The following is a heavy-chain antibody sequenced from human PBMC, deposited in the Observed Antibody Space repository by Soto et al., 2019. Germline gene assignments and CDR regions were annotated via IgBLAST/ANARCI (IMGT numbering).Heavy chain of an antibody. CDR1: GFTFSSYG. CDR3: ARDLLARSSGQEGGMDA. Sequence: PGGSLRLSCAASGFTFSSYGMHWVRQAPGKGLEWVAVIWYDGSNKYYADSVKGRFTISRDNSKNTLYLQMNSLRAEDTAVYYCARDLLARSSGQEGGMDAWGQGTTVTVSS. V-gene: IGHV3-33*01. CDR2: IWYDGSNK. D-gene: IGHD1-26*01. J-gene: IGHJ6*02.